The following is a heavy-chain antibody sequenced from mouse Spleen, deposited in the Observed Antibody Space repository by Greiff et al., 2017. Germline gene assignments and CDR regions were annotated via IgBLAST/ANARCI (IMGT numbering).Heavy chain of an antibody. Sequence: EVQLQQSGPELVKPGASVKISCKASGYTFTDYYMNWVKQSHGKSLEWIGDINPNNGGTSYNQKFKGKATLTVDKSSSTAYMELRSLTSEDSAVYYCARGNLLAMDYWGQGTSVTVSS. J-gene: IGHJ4*01. D-gene: IGHD2-1*01. CDR1: GYTFTDYY. CDR3: ARGNLLAMDY. V-gene: IGHV1-26*01. CDR2: INPNNGGT.